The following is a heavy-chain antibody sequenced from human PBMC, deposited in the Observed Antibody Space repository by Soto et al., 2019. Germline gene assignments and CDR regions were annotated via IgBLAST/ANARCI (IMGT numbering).Heavy chain of an antibody. CDR3: ATETSFRCDH. CDR2: IKQDGSDK. CDR1: GFTFSSYW. V-gene: IGHV3-7*05. J-gene: IGHJ4*02. D-gene: IGHD3-10*01. Sequence: GGSLRLSCAASGFTFSSYWMSWVRQTPGKGLERLTKIKQDGSDKYYVDSVRGRFTISRDNAKNSLYLQMDSLRAEDTAVYYCATETSFRCDHWGQGTLVTVSS.